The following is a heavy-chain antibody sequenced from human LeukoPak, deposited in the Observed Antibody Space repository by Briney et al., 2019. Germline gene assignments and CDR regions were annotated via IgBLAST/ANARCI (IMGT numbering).Heavy chain of an antibody. CDR1: GGSISSYY. J-gene: IGHJ6*03. Sequence: SETLSLTCTVSGGSISSYYWSWIRQPPGKGLEWIGYIYYSGSTNYNPSLKSRVTISVDTSKNQFSLKLSSVTAADTAVYYCARLRQGYYDSSGYYWGAYYYYYMDVWGKGTTDTVSS. CDR2: IYYSGST. CDR3: ARLRQGYYDSSGYYWGAYYYYYMDV. V-gene: IGHV4-59*08. D-gene: IGHD3-22*01.